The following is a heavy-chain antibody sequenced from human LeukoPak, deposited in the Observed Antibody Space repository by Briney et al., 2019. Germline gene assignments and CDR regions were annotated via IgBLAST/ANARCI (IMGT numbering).Heavy chain of an antibody. V-gene: IGHV1-3*01. CDR2: INGDNGST. CDR1: GYNFPSYT. CDR3: ARSSSGTYHY. J-gene: IGHJ4*02. D-gene: IGHD3-10*01. Sequence: ASVKVSCKTSGYNFPSYTMHWLRQAPGQSPEWMGFINGDNGSTKYSEKFQDRVTFTRDTSASSVYMELSSLRSEDTAVYYCARSSSGTYHYWGQGTLVTVSS.